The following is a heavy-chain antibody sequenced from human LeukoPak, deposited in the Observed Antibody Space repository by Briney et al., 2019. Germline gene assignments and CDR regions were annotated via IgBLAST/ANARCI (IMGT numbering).Heavy chain of an antibody. V-gene: IGHV3-7*01. J-gene: IGHJ4*02. CDR1: GFTFSSRW. D-gene: IGHD3-10*01. CDR3: FREGGD. CDR2: IKEDGSQK. Sequence: GGSLRLSCSASGFTFSSRWMSWVRQAPGKGLEWVANIKEDGSQKYYADSVKGRFTISRDNAKNTLYLQMNSLRAEDTAIYYCFREGGDWGQGTLVTVSS.